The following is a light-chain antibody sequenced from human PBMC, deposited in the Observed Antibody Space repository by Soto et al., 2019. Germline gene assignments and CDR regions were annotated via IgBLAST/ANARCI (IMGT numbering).Light chain of an antibody. J-gene: IGLJ2*01. CDR2: EGS. CDR3: CSYAGSSTVI. V-gene: IGLV2-23*01. CDR1: RSDVGTYNL. Sequence: QSALTQPASVSGSPGQSITISCTGTRSDVGTYNLVSWYQQHTGKAPKLMIYEGSKRPSGVSSRFSGSKSGNTASLTISGLQAEDEADYYCCSYAGSSTVIFGGGTMLTVL.